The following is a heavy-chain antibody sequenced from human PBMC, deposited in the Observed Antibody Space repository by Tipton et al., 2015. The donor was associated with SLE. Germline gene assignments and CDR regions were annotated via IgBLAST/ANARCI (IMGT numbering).Heavy chain of an antibody. CDR3: ARVDGLTGYFDY. CDR2: IGTAGDT. Sequence: SLRLSCAASGFTFSSYDMHWVRQATGKGLEWVSAIGTAGDTYYPGSVKGRFTISRENAKNSLYLQMNSLRAGDTAVYYCARVDGLTGYFDYWGQGTLVTVSS. D-gene: IGHD3-9*01. CDR1: GFTFSSYD. J-gene: IGHJ4*02. V-gene: IGHV3-13*04.